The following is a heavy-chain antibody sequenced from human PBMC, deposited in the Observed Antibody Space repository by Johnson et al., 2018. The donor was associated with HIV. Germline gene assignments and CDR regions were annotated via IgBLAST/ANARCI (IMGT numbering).Heavy chain of an antibody. V-gene: IGHV3-13*01. CDR3: ARGPRRDACDI. J-gene: IGHJ3*02. Sequence: EVQLVESGGGLVQPGGSLRLSCAASGFTFSSYDMHWVRQATGKGLEWVSAIGTAGDTYYPGSVKGRFTISRENAKNSLYLQMNSLRAGDTAVYYCARGPRRDACDIWGQGTMVTVSS. CDR1: GFTFSSYD. CDR2: IGTAGDT.